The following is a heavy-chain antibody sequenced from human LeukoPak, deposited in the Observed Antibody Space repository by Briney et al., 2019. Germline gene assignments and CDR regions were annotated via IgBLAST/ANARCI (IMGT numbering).Heavy chain of an antibody. Sequence: SETLSLTCTVSGGSISTSSYYWGWIRQPPGKGLEWIGYISYSGGTNYNPSLKSRVTISVDTSKNQFSLKLSSVTAADTAVYYCARGDYYYYYYYMDVWGKGTTVTISS. CDR2: ISYSGGT. CDR1: GGSISTSSYY. V-gene: IGHV4-61*05. CDR3: ARGDYYYYYYYMDV. D-gene: IGHD3-10*01. J-gene: IGHJ6*03.